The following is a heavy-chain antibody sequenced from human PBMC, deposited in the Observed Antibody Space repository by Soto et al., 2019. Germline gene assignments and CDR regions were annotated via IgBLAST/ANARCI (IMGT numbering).Heavy chain of an antibody. CDR1: GFSFSTYA. V-gene: IGHV3-64D*08. D-gene: IGHD1-26*01. Sequence: GGSLRLSCSASGFSFSTYAMHWVRQAAGKGLEYVSSINHDGRSTYYADSVKGRFTISRDNSKSTLYLQITSLRAEDTAVYYCVKDRWVDYWGQGTLVTVSS. CDR3: VKDRWVDY. J-gene: IGHJ4*02. CDR2: INHDGRST.